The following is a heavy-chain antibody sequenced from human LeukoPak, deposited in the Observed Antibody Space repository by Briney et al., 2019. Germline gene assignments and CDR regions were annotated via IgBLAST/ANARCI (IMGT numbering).Heavy chain of an antibody. J-gene: IGHJ4*02. CDR3: ARSPVGATSGFFDY. D-gene: IGHD1-26*01. Sequence: GGSLRLSCAASGFTFSGHYMDWVRQAPGKGLEWVGRTRNKANSYTTEYAASVKGRFTISRDDSKNSLYLQMNSLKTEDTAVYYCARSPVGATSGFFDYWGQGTLVTVSS. V-gene: IGHV3-72*01. CDR2: TRNKANSYTT. CDR1: GFTFSGHY.